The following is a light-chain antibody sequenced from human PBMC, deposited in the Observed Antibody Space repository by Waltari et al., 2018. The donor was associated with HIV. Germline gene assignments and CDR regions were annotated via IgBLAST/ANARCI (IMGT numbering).Light chain of an antibody. Sequence: IQMTQSPSILSASLGDRVTITCRASQSISSWLAWYQQKPGKAPKLLIYKASSLESGVPSRFSGSGSGTEFTLTISSLQPDDFATYYCQQYENLITFAPGTKVDLK. CDR2: KAS. V-gene: IGKV1-5*03. CDR1: QSISSW. J-gene: IGKJ3*01. CDR3: QQYENLIT.